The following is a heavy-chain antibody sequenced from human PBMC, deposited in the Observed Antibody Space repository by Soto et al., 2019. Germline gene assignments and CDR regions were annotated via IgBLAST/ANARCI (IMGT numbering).Heavy chain of an antibody. CDR1: GYTFTNYG. J-gene: IGHJ5*02. V-gene: IGHV1-18*01. D-gene: IGHD3-10*01. CDR2: ISAYNGNT. Sequence: ASGKVSCKASGYTFTNYGISWVRQAPGQGLEWMGWISAYNGNTKYAQKLQGRVTMTTDTSTSTADMELRSLRSDDTAVYYCARGVGPGSSYTPYNWFDPWGQGTLVTVTS. CDR3: ARGVGPGSSYTPYNWFDP.